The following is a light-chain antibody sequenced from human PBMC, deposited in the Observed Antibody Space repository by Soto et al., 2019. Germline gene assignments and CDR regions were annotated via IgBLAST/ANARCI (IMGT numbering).Light chain of an antibody. V-gene: IGLV2-23*01. CDR3: CSYAGSSTYV. CDR1: SSDVGSYNL. CDR2: EGT. Sequence: QSALTQPASVSGSPGQSITISCTGTSSDVGSYNLVSWYQQHPGKAPMLMIYEGTKRPSGVSNLFSGSKSGNTASLTISGLQAEDEADYYCCSYAGSSTYVFGTGTKLTVL. J-gene: IGLJ1*01.